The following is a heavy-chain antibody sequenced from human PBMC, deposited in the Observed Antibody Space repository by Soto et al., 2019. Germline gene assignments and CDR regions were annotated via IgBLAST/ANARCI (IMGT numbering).Heavy chain of an antibody. CDR3: AKVPASYDVLSGYSDWYFDL. D-gene: IGHD3-3*01. V-gene: IGHV3-15*01. CDR1: GFTFRNAW. J-gene: IGHJ2*01. Sequence: EVQLVESGGDLVKPGGSLRLSCEASGFTFRNAWMSWVRQAPGKGLEWVGRIKSRVHGGTTDYAAPVKDRFTILRDDSKNTVFLGMDSLKTEDTVVYYCAKVPASYDVLSGYSDWYFDLWGRGALVTVSS. CDR2: IKSRVHGGTT.